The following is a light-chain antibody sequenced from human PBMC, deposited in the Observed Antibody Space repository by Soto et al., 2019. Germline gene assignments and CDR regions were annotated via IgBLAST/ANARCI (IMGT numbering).Light chain of an antibody. J-gene: IGLJ1*01. CDR3: SSYTSSNSYV. CDR2: DVS. CDR1: SSDVGCYKY. V-gene: IGLV2-14*03. Sequence: QSALTQPASVSGSPGQSIAISCTGSSSDVGCYKYVSWYQQHPGKAPKLMIYDVSNRPSGVSDRFSGSKSGNTASLTISGLQSEDEAEYYCSSYTSSNSYVFGTGTKLTVL.